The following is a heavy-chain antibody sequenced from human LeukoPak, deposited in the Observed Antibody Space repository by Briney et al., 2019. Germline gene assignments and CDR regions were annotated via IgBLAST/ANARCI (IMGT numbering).Heavy chain of an antibody. CDR3: AKDDAWLRFGE. CDR2: ISPSGDIT. V-gene: IGHV3-23*01. Sequence: GGTLRLSCAASGLTFSNHGMNWVRQAPGKGLEWVSGISPSGDITYYADSVKGRFTISGDNSKNTLYLEVISLTAEDTAVYYCAKDDAWLRFGEWSQGTLVTVSS. J-gene: IGHJ4*02. D-gene: IGHD3-10*01. CDR1: GLTFSNHG.